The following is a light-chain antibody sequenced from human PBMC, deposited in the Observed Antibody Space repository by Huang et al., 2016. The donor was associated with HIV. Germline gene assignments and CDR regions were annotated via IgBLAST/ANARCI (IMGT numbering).Light chain of an antibody. CDR2: WAS. CDR1: QSILYNSNNKNY. J-gene: IGKJ4*01. Sequence: DIVMTQSPDSLAVSLGERATINCKSSQSILYNSNNKNYLAWYQQQPGQPPKLLIYWASTRESGVPDRFSGSGSGTDFTLTISSLQAEDVAVYYCQQYYSAPPTFGGGTKVEI. V-gene: IGKV4-1*01. CDR3: QQYYSAPPT.